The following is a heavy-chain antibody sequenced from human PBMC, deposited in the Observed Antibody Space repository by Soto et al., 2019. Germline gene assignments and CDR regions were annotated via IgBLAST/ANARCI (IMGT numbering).Heavy chain of an antibody. CDR3: ARGGRGYSYGAPQKYYYYYYYMDV. D-gene: IGHD5-18*01. Sequence: SETLSLTCAVYGGSFSGYYWSWIRQPPGKGLEWIGEINHSGSTNYNPSLKSRVTISVDTSKNQFSLKLSSVTAADTAVYYCARGGRGYSYGAPQKYYYYYYYMDVWGKGTTVTVSS. J-gene: IGHJ6*03. CDR2: INHSGST. V-gene: IGHV4-34*01. CDR1: GGSFSGYY.